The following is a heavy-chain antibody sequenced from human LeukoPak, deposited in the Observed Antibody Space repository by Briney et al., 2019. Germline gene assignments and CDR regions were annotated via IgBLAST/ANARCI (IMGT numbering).Heavy chain of an antibody. CDR2: INQSGST. CDR1: GGSFSGYY. V-gene: IGHV4-34*01. CDR3: ARGIAGYNFGFDY. D-gene: IGHD5-18*01. J-gene: IGHJ4*02. Sequence: SETLSLTCAVYGGSFSGYYWSWIRQPPGKGLEWIGEINQSGSTNYNPSLRSRVTMSVDTSKNQFSLNLSSVTAADTAVYYCARGIAGYNFGFDYWGQGALVTVSS.